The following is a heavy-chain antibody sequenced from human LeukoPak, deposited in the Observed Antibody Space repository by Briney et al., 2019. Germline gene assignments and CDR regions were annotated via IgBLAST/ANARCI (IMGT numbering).Heavy chain of an antibody. CDR3: ASRGVTMIVSHAFDI. CDR1: GFTFSSYW. J-gene: IGHJ3*02. D-gene: IGHD3-22*01. Sequence: GGSLRLSCAASGFTFSSYWMHWVRQAPGKGLEWVSVIYSGGSTYYADSVKGRFTISRDNSKNTLYLQMNSLRAEDTAVYYCASRGVTMIVSHAFDIWGQGTMVTVSS. CDR2: IYSGGST. V-gene: IGHV3-66*01.